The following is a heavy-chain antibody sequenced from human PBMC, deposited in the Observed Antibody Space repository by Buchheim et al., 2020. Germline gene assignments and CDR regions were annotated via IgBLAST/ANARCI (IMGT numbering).Heavy chain of an antibody. CDR3: AKDVEAAVARSPIDY. CDR1: GFTFSSYG. Sequence: QVQLVESGGGVVQPGRSLRLSCAASGFTFSSYGMHWVRQAPGKGLEWVAVISYDGTNKYYADSVKGRFTISRDNFKKTLYLQMNSLRAEDTAVYYCAKDVEAAVARSPIDYWGQGTL. J-gene: IGHJ4*02. V-gene: IGHV3-30*18. D-gene: IGHD6-19*01. CDR2: ISYDGTNK.